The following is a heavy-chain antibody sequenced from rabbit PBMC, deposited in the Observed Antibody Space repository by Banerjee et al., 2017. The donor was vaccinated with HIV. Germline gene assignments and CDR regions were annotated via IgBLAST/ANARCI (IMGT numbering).Heavy chain of an antibody. CDR2: IDAAVIEDT. V-gene: IGHV1S45*01. Sequence: QEQLEESGGDLVKPEGSLTLTCTASGFSFSSSYWICWVRQAPGKGLEWIACIDAAVIEDTYYATWAKGRFTISKPSSTTVTLQMTSLTAADTATYFCARDPYGDTTGYTSFNLWGPGTLVTVS. CDR1: GFSFSSSYW. D-gene: IGHD7-1*01. J-gene: IGHJ4*01. CDR3: ARDPYGDTTGYTSFNL.